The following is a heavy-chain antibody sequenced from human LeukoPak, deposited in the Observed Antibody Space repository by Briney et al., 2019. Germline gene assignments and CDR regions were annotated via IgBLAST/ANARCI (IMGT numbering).Heavy chain of an antibody. Sequence: KTGGSLRLSCGASGFTFSDYSMNWVRQAPGKGLAWVASITSAGGYTYYADSVRGRFTISRDNARNSLFLQMNSLRAEDTAVYFCATSGGFVLPNAITGNWYMDVWGRGTSVTVSS. CDR3: ATSGGFVLPNAITGNWYMDV. CDR1: GFTFSDYS. V-gene: IGHV3-21*01. D-gene: IGHD2-2*01. J-gene: IGHJ6*03. CDR2: ITSAGGYT.